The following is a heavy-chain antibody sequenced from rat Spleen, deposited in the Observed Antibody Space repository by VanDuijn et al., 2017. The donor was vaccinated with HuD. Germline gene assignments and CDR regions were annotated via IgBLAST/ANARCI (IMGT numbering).Heavy chain of an antibody. J-gene: IGHJ2*01. CDR2: MWSGGNT. CDR3: SRDRLGAGFDY. Sequence: QVQLKESGPGLVQPSQTLSLPCTVSGFSLTRNHVHWVRQPPGKGLEWMGIMWSGGNTVYNSGLKSRLSISRDTSKSQVFLKMNSLQTEDTAIYYCSRDRLGAGFDYWGQGVMVTVSS. V-gene: IGHV2-32*01. D-gene: IGHD5-1*01. CDR1: GFSLTRNH.